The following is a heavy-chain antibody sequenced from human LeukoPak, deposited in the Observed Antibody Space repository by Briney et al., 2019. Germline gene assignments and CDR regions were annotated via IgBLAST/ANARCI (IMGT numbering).Heavy chain of an antibody. V-gene: IGHV3-23*01. Sequence: GGPLRLSCAASGFTFSSYAMSWVRQAPGKGLEWVSAISGSGGSTYYADSVKGRFTISRDNSKNTLYLQMNSLRAEDTAVYYCAKDLYSSGWYSGFDYWGQGTLVTVSS. CDR3: AKDLYSSGWYSGFDY. J-gene: IGHJ4*02. CDR1: GFTFSSYA. D-gene: IGHD6-19*01. CDR2: ISGSGGST.